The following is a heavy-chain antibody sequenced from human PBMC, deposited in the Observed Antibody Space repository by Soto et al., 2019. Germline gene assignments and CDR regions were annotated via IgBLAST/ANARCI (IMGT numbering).Heavy chain of an antibody. Sequence: SETLSLTCTVSGGSISSGGYYWSWIRQHPGKGLEWIGYIYYSGSTYYNPSLKSRVTISVDTSKNQFSLKLSSVTAADTAVYYCARSPHDPEPGDYGDYVGNFDYWGQGTLVTVSS. D-gene: IGHD4-17*01. CDR3: ARSPHDPEPGDYGDYVGNFDY. V-gene: IGHV4-31*03. CDR2: IYYSGST. J-gene: IGHJ4*02. CDR1: GGSISSGGYY.